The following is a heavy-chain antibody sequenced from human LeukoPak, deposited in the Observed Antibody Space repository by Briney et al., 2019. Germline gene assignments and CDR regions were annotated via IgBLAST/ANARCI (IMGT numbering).Heavy chain of an antibody. CDR2: ISAYNGNT. CDR1: GYTFTSYG. D-gene: IGHD2-2*01. CDR3: ATRLYCSSTSCPPGWGAFDI. V-gene: IGHV1-18*01. Sequence: ASVKVSCKASGYTFTSYGISWVRQAPGQGLEWMGWISAYNGNTNYAQKLQGRVTMTTDTSTSTAYMELRSLRSDDTAVYYCATRLYCSSTSCPPGWGAFDIWGQGTMATVSS. J-gene: IGHJ3*02.